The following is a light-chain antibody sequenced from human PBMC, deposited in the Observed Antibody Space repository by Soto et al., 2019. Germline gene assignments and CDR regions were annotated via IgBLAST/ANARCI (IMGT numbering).Light chain of an antibody. CDR3: QQRLSWPPLT. J-gene: IGKJ5*01. CDR2: DTS. Sequence: GLTQSPGTLSLSPGEIAPFSCRASQSVSKYLAWYQQRPGQAPRLLIYDTSNRATGIPDRFSGSGSGTDFTLTISSLEPEDFAVYYCQQRLSWPPLTFGQGTRLEIK. CDR1: QSVSKY. V-gene: IGKV3-11*01.